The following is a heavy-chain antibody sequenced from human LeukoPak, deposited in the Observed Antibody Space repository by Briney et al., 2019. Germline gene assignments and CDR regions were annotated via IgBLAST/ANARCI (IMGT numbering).Heavy chain of an antibody. Sequence: GGSLRLSCAASGFTFSIYAMHWVRQAPGKGLEYVSVIGSSGGNTYYANSVKGRFTISRDNSKNTLYLQMGGLRAEDMAVYYCAREGHGGYVGPYFDYWGQGTLVTVSS. V-gene: IGHV3-64*01. CDR2: IGSSGGNT. CDR1: GFTFSIYA. J-gene: IGHJ4*02. D-gene: IGHD3-9*01. CDR3: AREGHGGYVGPYFDY.